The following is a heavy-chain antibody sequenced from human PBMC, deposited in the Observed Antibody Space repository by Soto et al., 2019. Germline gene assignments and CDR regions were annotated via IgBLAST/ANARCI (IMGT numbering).Heavy chain of an antibody. D-gene: IGHD3-22*01. CDR2: TRADNGDV. J-gene: IGHJ4*02. CDR3: ARDDRSGYYGAIDY. CDR1: CYTFTMYG. Sequence: QAHLVQSGGEVKKPGASVKVSCKASCYTFTMYGLSWVRQAPGQGPEWMGWTRADNGDVRYAEKSRGRPPLTTNTPTNTAYRELRSLRSDDTAVYYCARDDRSGYYGAIDYWGRGPLVTVSS. V-gene: IGHV1-18*04.